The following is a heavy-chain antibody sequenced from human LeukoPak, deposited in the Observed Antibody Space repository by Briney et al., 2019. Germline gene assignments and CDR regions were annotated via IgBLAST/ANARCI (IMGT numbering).Heavy chain of an antibody. V-gene: IGHV4-38-2*01. D-gene: IGHD5-12*01. J-gene: IGHJ4*02. CDR1: GYSISSGYY. Sequence: SETLSLTCAVSGYSISSGYYWGWIRQPPGKGLEWIGGIYHSGSTYYNPSLKSRVTISVDTSKNQFSLKLSSVTAADTAVYYCARHNRRLGYRTPLDYWGQGTLVTVSS. CDR2: IYHSGST. CDR3: ARHNRRLGYRTPLDY.